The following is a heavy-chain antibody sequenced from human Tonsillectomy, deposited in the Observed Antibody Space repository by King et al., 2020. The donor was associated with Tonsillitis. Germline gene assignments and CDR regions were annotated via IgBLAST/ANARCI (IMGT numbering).Heavy chain of an antibody. D-gene: IGHD6-19*01. V-gene: IGHV3-21*01. CDR3: ARGGSPGGWYLDY. CDR2: ISSSSSYI. J-gene: IGHJ4*02. CDR1: GFTFSSYS. Sequence: VQLVESGGGLVEPGGSLRLSCAASGFTFSSYSMNWVRQAPGKGLEWVSSISSSSSYIFYADSVKGRFTISRDNAKNSLYLQMNSLRAEDTAVYYCARGGSPGGWYLDYWGQGTLVTVSS.